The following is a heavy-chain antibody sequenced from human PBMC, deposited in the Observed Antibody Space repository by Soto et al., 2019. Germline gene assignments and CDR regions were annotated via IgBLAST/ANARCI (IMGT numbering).Heavy chain of an antibody. CDR2: IVVGSGNT. Sequence: SVKVSCKASGFTFTSSAVQWVRQARGQGLEWIGWIVVGSGNTNYAQKFQERVTITRDISTSTAYMELSSLRSEDTAVYYCAAPTPAGYYGMDVWGQGTTVTVSS. CDR1: GFTFTSSA. CDR3: AAPTPAGYYGMDV. J-gene: IGHJ6*02. V-gene: IGHV1-58*01.